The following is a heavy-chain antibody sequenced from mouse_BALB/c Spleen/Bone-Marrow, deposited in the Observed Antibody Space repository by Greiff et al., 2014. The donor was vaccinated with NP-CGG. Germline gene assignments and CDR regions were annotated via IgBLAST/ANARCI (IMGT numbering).Heavy chain of an antibody. CDR3: ARGYYGSSLVY. V-gene: IGHV1-4*01. CDR1: GYTFTSYL. J-gene: IGHJ3*01. CDR2: INPSTGYT. Sequence: QVQLQQSGAELAKPGASVKMSCKASGYTFTSYLMHWVKQRPGQGLEWIGYINPSTGYTEYNQKFKDKATLTADKSSSTAYMQLSSLTSEDSAVDYCARGYYGSSLVYWGQGTLVTVSA. D-gene: IGHD1-1*01.